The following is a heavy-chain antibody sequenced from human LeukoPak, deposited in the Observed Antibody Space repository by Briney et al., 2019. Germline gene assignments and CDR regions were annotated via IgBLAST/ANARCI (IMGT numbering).Heavy chain of an antibody. CDR3: ARVFDSGSYSAYCDH. J-gene: IGHJ4*02. D-gene: IGHD1-26*01. V-gene: IGHV3-7*01. CDR2: INEDGSEI. Sequence: GGSLRLSCAASGFTFSRSWMTWVRQAPGKGLEWVSSINEDGSEIHYVDSVKGRFTISRDNAKDSLYLQMNSLIAEDTALYYCARVFDSGSYSAYCDHWGEGTLVSVSS. CDR1: GFTFSRSW.